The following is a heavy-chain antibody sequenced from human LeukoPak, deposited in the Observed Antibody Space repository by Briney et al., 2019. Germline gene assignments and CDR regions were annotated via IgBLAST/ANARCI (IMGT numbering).Heavy chain of an antibody. CDR1: GGSISSGSYY. CDR3: ARLSLFGDPIDY. Sequence: SETLSLTCTVSGGSISSGSYYWSWIRQPAGKGLEWIGRIYTSGSTNYNPSLKSRVTISVDTSKNQFSLKLSSVTAADTAVYHCARLSLFGDPIDYWGQGTLVTVSS. CDR2: IYTSGST. D-gene: IGHD4-17*01. J-gene: IGHJ4*02. V-gene: IGHV4-61*02.